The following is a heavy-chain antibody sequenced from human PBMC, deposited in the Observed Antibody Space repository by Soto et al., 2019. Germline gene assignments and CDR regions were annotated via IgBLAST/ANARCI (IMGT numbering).Heavy chain of an antibody. CDR3: AGGRTATGLHYYYYGMDV. D-gene: IGHD1-26*01. CDR2: IWYDGSNK. Sequence: QSGGSLRLSCAASGFTFSSYGMHWVRQAPGKGLEWVAVIWYDGSNKYYADSVKGRFTISRDNSKNTLYLQMNSLRAEDTAVYYCAGGRTATGLHYYYYGMDVWGQGTTVTVSS. V-gene: IGHV3-33*01. CDR1: GFTFSSYG. J-gene: IGHJ6*02.